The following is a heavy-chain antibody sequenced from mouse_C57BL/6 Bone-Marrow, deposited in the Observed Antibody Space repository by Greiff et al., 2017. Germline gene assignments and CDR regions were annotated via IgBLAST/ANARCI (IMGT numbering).Heavy chain of an antibody. CDR1: GFTFSSYG. V-gene: IGHV5-6*01. J-gene: IGHJ2*01. CDR3: ARQGGWPCDY. D-gene: IGHD3-3*01. CDR2: ISSGGSYT. Sequence: EVMLVESGGDLVKPGGSLKLSCAASGFTFSSYGMSWVRQTPDKRLEWVATISSGGSYTYYPDSVKGRFTISRDNAKNTLYLQMSSLKSEDTAMYYCARQGGWPCDYWGQGTTLTVSS.